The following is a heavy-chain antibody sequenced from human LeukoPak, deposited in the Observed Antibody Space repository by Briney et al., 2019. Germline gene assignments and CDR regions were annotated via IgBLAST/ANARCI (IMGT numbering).Heavy chain of an antibody. CDR2: IYHSGST. CDR1: GGSISSGGYS. Sequence: SETLSLTCTVSGGSISSGGYSWSWIRQPPGKGLEWIGYIYHSGSTYYNPSLKSRVTISVDTSKNQFSLKLSSVTAADTAVYYCARGDSRPDYWGQGILVTVSS. J-gene: IGHJ4*02. D-gene: IGHD5-18*01. V-gene: IGHV4-30-2*01. CDR3: ARGDSRPDY.